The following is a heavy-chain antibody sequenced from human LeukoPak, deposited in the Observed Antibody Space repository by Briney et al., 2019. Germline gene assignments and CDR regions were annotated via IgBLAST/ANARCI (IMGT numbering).Heavy chain of an antibody. CDR2: ISAYNGNT. V-gene: IGHV1-18*01. D-gene: IGHD3-10*01. CDR3: AGGGPLTMLQGVARRPRWFDP. Sequence: GASVKVSCKASGYTFTSYGISWVRQAPGQGLEWMGWISAYNGNTNYAQKLQGRVTMTTDTSTSTAYMELRSLRSDDTAVYYCAGGGPLTMLQGVARRPRWFDPCGPGPPVTVSS. J-gene: IGHJ5*02. CDR1: GYTFTSYG.